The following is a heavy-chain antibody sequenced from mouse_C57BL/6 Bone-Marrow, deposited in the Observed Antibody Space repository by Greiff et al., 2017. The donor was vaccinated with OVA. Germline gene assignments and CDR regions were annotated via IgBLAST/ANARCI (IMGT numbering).Heavy chain of an antibody. D-gene: IGHD1-1*01. CDR3: ASRAVVGRDFDY. J-gene: IGHJ2*01. V-gene: IGHV5-17*01. CDR2: ISSGSSTI. Sequence: VLLVESGGGLVKPGGSLKLSCAASGFPFSDSGLHLVRQAPEQGLSWVAYISSGSSTIYYADTVKGRFPISRDNAKNTLFLQLTSLRSEDTAMDYCASRAVVGRDFDYWGQGTTLTGSS. CDR1: GFPFSDSG.